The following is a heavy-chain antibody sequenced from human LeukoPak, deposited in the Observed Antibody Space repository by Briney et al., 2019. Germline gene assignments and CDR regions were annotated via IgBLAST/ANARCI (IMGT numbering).Heavy chain of an antibody. D-gene: IGHD6-19*01. J-gene: IGHJ5*02. CDR3: AIALAVAGTGGFDP. CDR1: GFTFSSYW. CDR2: INSDGSST. V-gene: IGHV3-74*01. Sequence: PGGSLRLSCAASGFTFSSYWMHWVRQAPGKGLVWVSRINSDGSSTSYADSVKGRFTISRDNAKNTLYLQMNSLRAEDTAVYYCAIALAVAGTGGFDPWGQGTLVTVSS.